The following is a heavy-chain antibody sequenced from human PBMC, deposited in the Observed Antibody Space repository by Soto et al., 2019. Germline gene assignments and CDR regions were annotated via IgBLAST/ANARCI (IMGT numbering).Heavy chain of an antibody. CDR1: GGSVSSSSYY. J-gene: IGHJ3*02. CDR3: ARFLDGLYYDILTGYGTFDAFDI. Sequence: PSGTLWLTGTVSGGSVSSSSYYSGWIRQPPGKGLEWIGSIYYSGRTYYNPSLKSRVTISVDTSKNQFSLKLSSVTAADTAVYYCARFLDGLYYDILTGYGTFDAFDIWGQGTMVT. V-gene: IGHV4-39*01. CDR2: IYYSGRT. D-gene: IGHD3-9*01.